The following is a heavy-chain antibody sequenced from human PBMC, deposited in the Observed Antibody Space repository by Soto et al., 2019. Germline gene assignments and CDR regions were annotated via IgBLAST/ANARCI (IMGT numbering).Heavy chain of an antibody. Sequence: SVKVSCKASGGTFSSYAISWVRQAPGQGLEWMGGIIPIFGTANYAQKFQGRVTITADESTSTAYMELSSLRSEDTAVYYCARGALDTAMVFDYWGQGTLVTVSS. CDR2: IIPIFGTA. V-gene: IGHV1-69*13. J-gene: IGHJ4*02. CDR1: GGTFSSYA. CDR3: ARGALDTAMVFDY. D-gene: IGHD5-18*01.